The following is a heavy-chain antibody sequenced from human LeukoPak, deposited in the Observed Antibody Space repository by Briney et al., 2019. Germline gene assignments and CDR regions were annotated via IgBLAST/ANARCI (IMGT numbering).Heavy chain of an antibody. J-gene: IGHJ4*02. CDR2: IYYTGST. D-gene: IGHD2-15*01. Sequence: SETLSLTCTVSRGSIGSSSYYWGWIRQPPGKGLEWIGTIYYTGSTYYNPSLKSRVTISVDTSKNQFSLKLSSVTAADTAVYYCARQYSDDYFDYWGQGTLVTVSS. CDR3: ARQYSDDYFDY. CDR1: RGSIGSSSYY. V-gene: IGHV4-39*01.